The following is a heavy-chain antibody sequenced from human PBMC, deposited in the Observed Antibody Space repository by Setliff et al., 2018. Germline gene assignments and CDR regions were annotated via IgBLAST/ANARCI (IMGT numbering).Heavy chain of an antibody. D-gene: IGHD2-2*01. CDR2: IYPGDSNN. Sequence: GESLKISCKGSGYSFTHYWIGWVRQMPGKGLEWMGIIYPGDSNNRYSPSFQGPVTLSVDKSISTAYLQWSSLKASDTAIYYCAREKGPAAHWNWFDPWGQGTLVTVSS. J-gene: IGHJ5*02. CDR3: AREKGPAAHWNWFDP. V-gene: IGHV5-51*01. CDR1: GYSFTHYW.